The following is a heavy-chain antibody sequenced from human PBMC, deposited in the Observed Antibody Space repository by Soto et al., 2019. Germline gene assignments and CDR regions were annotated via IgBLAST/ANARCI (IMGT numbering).Heavy chain of an antibody. CDR1: GFTFSSYS. D-gene: IGHD7-27*01. CDR3: ARESSLTGDAFDS. V-gene: IGHV3-21*01. J-gene: IGHJ3*02. CDR2: ISSSSSYI. Sequence: GGSLRLSCAASGFTFSSYSMNWVRQAPGKGLEWVSSISSSSSYIYYADSVKGRFTISRDSAKNSLYLQMNSLRAEDTAVYYCARESSLTGDAFDSWGQGTMVTVSS.